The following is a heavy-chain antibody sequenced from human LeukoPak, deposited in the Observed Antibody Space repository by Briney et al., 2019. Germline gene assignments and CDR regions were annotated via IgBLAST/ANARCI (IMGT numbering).Heavy chain of an antibody. CDR1: GYTFTSYA. Sequence: ASVKVSCKASGYTFTSYAITWVRQAPGQGLEWMGYISTSNGNTNYAQNLQGRVTMTTDTSTSTAYMELRSLRSDDTAVHYCVVEGKWGQGTLVTVSS. D-gene: IGHD3-3*01. V-gene: IGHV1-18*01. J-gene: IGHJ4*02. CDR3: VVEGK. CDR2: ISTSNGNT.